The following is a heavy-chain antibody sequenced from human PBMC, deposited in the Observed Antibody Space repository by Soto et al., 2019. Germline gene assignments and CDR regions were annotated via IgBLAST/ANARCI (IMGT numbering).Heavy chain of an antibody. Sequence: GGSLRLSCAASGFTFSSYGMHWVRQAPGKGLEWVAVIWYDGSNKYYADSVKGRFTISRDNSKNTLYLQMNSLRGEDTAVYYCARALQYCSSTSCYLYGGYYFDYWGQGTLVTSPQ. CDR2: IWYDGSNK. J-gene: IGHJ4*02. CDR3: ARALQYCSSTSCYLYGGYYFDY. V-gene: IGHV3-33*01. D-gene: IGHD2-2*01. CDR1: GFTFSSYG.